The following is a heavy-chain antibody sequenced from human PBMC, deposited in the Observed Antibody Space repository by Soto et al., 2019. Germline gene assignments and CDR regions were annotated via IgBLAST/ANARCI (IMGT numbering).Heavy chain of an antibody. V-gene: IGHV1-46*01. J-gene: IGHJ5*02. CDR2: INPSGGST. Sequence: ASVKVSCKASGYTFTSYYMHWVRQAPGQGLEWMGIINPSGGSTSYAQKFQGRVTMTRDTSTSTVYMELSSLRSEDTAVYYCARDRALYYDFGSGYISAWGQGTLVTVSS. D-gene: IGHD3-3*01. CDR3: ARDRALYYDFGSGYISA. CDR1: GYTFTSYY.